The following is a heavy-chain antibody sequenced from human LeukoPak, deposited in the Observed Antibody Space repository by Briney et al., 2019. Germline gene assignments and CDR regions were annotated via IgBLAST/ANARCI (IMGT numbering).Heavy chain of an antibody. V-gene: IGHV3-30-3*01. CDR1: GFTISSYA. CDR3: ARDLPWFDP. Sequence: PGRSLRLSCAASGFTISSYAMHWVRQAPGKGLEWVAVISYDGSNKYYADSVKGRFTISRDNSKNTLYLQMNSLRAEDTAVYYCARDLPWFDPWGQGTLVTVSS. J-gene: IGHJ5*02. CDR2: ISYDGSNK.